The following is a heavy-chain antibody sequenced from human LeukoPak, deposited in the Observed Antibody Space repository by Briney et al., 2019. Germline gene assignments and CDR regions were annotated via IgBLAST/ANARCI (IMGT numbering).Heavy chain of an antibody. Sequence: SETLSLTCTVSGGSISSSTYYWAWIRQPPGKGLERIGSIFYSGATYRNPSLKSRVTMSVDTSKNQFSLKLSSVTAADTAVYYCARSPYSSSSGVDYWGQGTLVTVSS. CDR1: GGSISSSTYY. CDR3: ARSPYSSSSGVDY. V-gene: IGHV4-39*07. D-gene: IGHD6-6*01. J-gene: IGHJ4*02. CDR2: IFYSGAT.